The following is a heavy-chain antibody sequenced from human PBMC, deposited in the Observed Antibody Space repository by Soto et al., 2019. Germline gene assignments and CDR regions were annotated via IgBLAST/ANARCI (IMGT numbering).Heavy chain of an antibody. V-gene: IGHV1-3*01. CDR3: ARAIELFDY. CDR2: INAGNGNT. J-gene: IGHJ4*02. CDR1: GYTXTSYA. D-gene: IGHD1-26*01. Sequence: SXKVSFKASGYTXTSYAMDWVRKAPGQRLEWMGWINAGNGNTKYSQKFQGRVTITRDTSASTAYMEMSSMRSEDTAVYYCARAIELFDYWGQGTLVTVSS.